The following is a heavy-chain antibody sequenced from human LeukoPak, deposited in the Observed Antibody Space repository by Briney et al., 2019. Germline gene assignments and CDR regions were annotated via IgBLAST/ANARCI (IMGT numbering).Heavy chain of an antibody. CDR1: GYTFTSYG. CDR3: ARDTSSGDFSELDY. Sequence: ASVKVSCKASGYTFTSYGISWVQQAPGQGLEWMGWISAYNGNTNYAQKLQGRVTMTTDTSTSTAYMELRSLRSDDTAVYYCARDTSSGDFSELDYWGQGTLVTVSS. V-gene: IGHV1-18*01. CDR2: ISAYNGNT. D-gene: IGHD3-3*01. J-gene: IGHJ4*02.